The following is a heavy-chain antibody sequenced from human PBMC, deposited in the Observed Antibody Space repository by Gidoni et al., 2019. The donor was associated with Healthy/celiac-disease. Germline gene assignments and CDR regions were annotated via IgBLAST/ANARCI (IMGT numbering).Heavy chain of an antibody. Sequence: EVQLVESGGGLVQPGGSLRLSCAASGFTFSSYSMNWVRQASGKGLEWVSDISSSSSTIYYADSVKGRFTISRDNAKNSLYLQMNSLRAEDTAVYYCARDATVTTKFDYWGQGTLVTVSS. D-gene: IGHD4-17*01. J-gene: IGHJ4*02. V-gene: IGHV3-48*04. CDR2: ISSSSSTI. CDR1: GFTFSSYS. CDR3: ARDATVTTKFDY.